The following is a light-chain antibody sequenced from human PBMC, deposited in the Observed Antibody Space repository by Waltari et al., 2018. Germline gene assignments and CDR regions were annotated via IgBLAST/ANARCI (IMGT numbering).Light chain of an antibody. CDR3: AAWDDSLSGVV. CDR2: SNN. J-gene: IGLJ2*01. V-gene: IGLV1-47*02. Sequence: QSVLTQPPSASGTPGQRVTISCSGSSPNIGSNYVYWYQQFPGTAPKLLIFSNNPRPSGVPDRFSGSKSGTSASLAISGLRSEDEADYYCAAWDDSLSGVVFGGGAKLTVL. CDR1: SPNIGSNY.